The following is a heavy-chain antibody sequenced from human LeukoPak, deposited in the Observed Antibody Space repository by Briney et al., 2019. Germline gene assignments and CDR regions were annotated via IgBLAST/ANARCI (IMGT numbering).Heavy chain of an antibody. V-gene: IGHV2-5*01. CDR1: GFSLSTSGVG. CDR2: IYWNDDK. CDR3: AHSRRTGIRLPFGGSPLLFDY. D-gene: IGHD3-16*01. J-gene: IGHJ4*02. Sequence: SGPTLVNPTQTLTLTCTFSGFSLSTSGVGVGWIRQPPGKALEWLALIYWNDDKRYSPSLKSRLTITKDTSKNQVVLTMTNMDPVDTATYYCAHSRRTGIRLPFGGSPLLFDYWGQGTLVTVSS.